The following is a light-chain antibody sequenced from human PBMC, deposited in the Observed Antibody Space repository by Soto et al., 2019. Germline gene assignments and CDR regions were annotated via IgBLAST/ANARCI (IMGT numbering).Light chain of an antibody. Sequence: IVLTQSPGTLSLSPGERATLSCRASQRVPTKYLARFKQKPGQAPRLLMNDVSTRVTGVPDRFSGSGSEIDFTLTISKLEPEAFAVYYCQHYGDSPSFGGETKVQIK. CDR3: QHYGDSPS. V-gene: IGKV3-20*01. CDR2: DVS. CDR1: QRVPTKY. J-gene: IGKJ4*01.